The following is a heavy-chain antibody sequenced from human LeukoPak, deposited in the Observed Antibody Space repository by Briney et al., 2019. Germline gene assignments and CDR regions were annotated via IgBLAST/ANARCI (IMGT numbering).Heavy chain of an antibody. CDR3: ARHYCSGGSCYWFDP. J-gene: IGHJ5*02. CDR1: GYSFTSYW. V-gene: IGHV5-51*01. D-gene: IGHD2-15*01. CDR2: IYPGDSDT. Sequence: GESLKISCKGPGYSFTSYWIGWVRQMPGKGLEWMGIIYPGDSDTRYGPSFQGQVTISADKSISTAYLQWSSLKASDTAMYYCARHYCSGGSCYWFDPWGQGTLVTVSS.